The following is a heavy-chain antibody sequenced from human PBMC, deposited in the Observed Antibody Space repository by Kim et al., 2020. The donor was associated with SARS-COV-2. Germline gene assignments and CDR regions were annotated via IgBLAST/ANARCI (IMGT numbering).Heavy chain of an antibody. CDR1: GFTFSSYS. J-gene: IGHJ4*02. CDR2: ISSSSSYI. D-gene: IGHD2-15*01. CDR3: ASGRYCSGGSCYSDFDY. V-gene: IGHV3-21*01. Sequence: GGSLRLSCAASGFTFSSYSMNWVRQAPGKGLEWVSSISSSSSYIYYADSVKGRFTISRDNAKNSLYLQMNSLRAEDTAVYYCASGRYCSGGSCYSDFDYWGQGTLVTVSS.